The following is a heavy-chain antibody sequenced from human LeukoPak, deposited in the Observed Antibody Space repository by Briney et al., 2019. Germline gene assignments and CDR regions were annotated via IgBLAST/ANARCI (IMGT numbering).Heavy chain of an antibody. CDR3: ARDRGYSNFDY. CDR1: GFAFSNYG. Sequence: GGSLRLSCAASGFAFSNYGMSWVRQAPGKGREWVANMNEDGSEKNYVDSVKGRFTISRDNAQDSLYLQMNSLRAEDTAVYYCARDRGYSNFDYWGQGTLLTVSS. D-gene: IGHD4-11*01. CDR2: MNEDGSEK. J-gene: IGHJ4*02. V-gene: IGHV3-7*01.